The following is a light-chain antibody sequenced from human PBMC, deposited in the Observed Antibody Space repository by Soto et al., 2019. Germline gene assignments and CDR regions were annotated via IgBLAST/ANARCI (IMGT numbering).Light chain of an antibody. CDR1: QSVSSSY. J-gene: IGKJ3*01. Sequence: EIVLTQSPGTLSLSPGERATLSCRASQSVSSSYLAWYQHKPGQAPRLLIYGASSRATGISDRFSGSGSGTDFTLTISRLEPEDFAVYYCQQYDSSLVTFGPGTKVDIK. CDR3: QQYDSSLVT. V-gene: IGKV3-20*01. CDR2: GAS.